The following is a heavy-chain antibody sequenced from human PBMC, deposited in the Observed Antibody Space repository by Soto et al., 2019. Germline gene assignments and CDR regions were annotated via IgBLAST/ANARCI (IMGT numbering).Heavy chain of an antibody. J-gene: IGHJ6*02. V-gene: IGHV1-69*01. CDR2: IIPIVGSA. Sequence: QVQLVQSGAEVKKPGSLVKVSCKASGGTFSSYAISWVRQAPGQGLEWMGWIIPIVGSANYAKKFQVIVTITADESTSTAYMELSSLRSEDTAVYYCARSQGSSTSLEIYYYYYYGMEVWGQGTTVTVSS. CDR3: ARSQGSSTSLEIYYYYYYGMEV. D-gene: IGHD2-2*01. CDR1: GGTFSSYA.